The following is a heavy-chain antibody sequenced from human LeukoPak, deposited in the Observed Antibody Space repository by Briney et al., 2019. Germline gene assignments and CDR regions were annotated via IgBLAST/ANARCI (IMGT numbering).Heavy chain of an antibody. CDR1: GFTFDDYG. CDR3: ARFGRGYYFDY. CDR2: IYWNGVST. J-gene: IGHJ4*02. Sequence: GGSLRLSCAASGFTFDDYGMTWVRQAPGKGLEWVSSIYWNGVSTGYADSVKGRFTISRDNAKNSLYLQVNSLRAEDTALYYCARFGRGYYFDYWGQGTLVTVSS. D-gene: IGHD1-26*01. V-gene: IGHV3-20*04.